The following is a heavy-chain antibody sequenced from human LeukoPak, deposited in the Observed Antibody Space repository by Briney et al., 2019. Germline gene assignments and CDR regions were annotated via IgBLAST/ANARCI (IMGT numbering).Heavy chain of an antibody. V-gene: IGHV1-69*05. J-gene: IGHJ4*02. CDR3: ARDPLGGRTSPRFDY. D-gene: IGHD3-10*01. CDR1: GGTFSSYA. CDR2: IIPIFGTA. Sequence: ASVKVSCKASGGTFSSYAISWVRQAPGQGLEWMEGIIPIFGTANYAQKFQGRVTITTDESTSTAYMELRSLRSDDTAVYYCARDPLGGRTSPRFDYWGQGTLVTVSS.